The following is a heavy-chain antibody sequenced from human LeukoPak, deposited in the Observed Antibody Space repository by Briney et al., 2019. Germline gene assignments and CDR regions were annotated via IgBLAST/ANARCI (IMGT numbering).Heavy chain of an antibody. D-gene: IGHD3-3*01. CDR1: GFSISSSYY. Sequence: SATLSPTCAVSGFSISSSYYWGWIRQPPGEGLEWVATIYHSGSAYYNASLKSRVTISVVTSKNQFSLNLRSVTAADTAVYYCARAYDFWSGYYFDFWGQGTLVTVSS. V-gene: IGHV4-38-2*01. CDR2: IYHSGSA. J-gene: IGHJ4*02. CDR3: ARAYDFWSGYYFDF.